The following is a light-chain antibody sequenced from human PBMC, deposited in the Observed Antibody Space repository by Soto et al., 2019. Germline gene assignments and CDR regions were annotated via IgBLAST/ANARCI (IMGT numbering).Light chain of an antibody. Sequence: QSVLTQPRSVSGSPGQSVTISCTGTTSDVGGYNYVSWYQHHPGKAPKLMIYDVNKRPSGVPDRFSGSKSGNTASLTISGLQAEDESDYYCCSYAGSYTDVFGTGTKVTVL. CDR3: CSYAGSYTDV. CDR1: TSDVGGYNY. J-gene: IGLJ1*01. V-gene: IGLV2-11*01. CDR2: DVN.